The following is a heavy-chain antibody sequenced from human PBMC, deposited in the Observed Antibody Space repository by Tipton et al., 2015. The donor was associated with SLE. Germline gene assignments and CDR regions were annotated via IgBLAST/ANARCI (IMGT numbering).Heavy chain of an antibody. D-gene: IGHD2-8*02. Sequence: TLSLTCAVSVFSVSSSHFFGWFLQPPGKGLGWIGTIYLSGSTYYNPSLKSRVSISEDTSRNQFSRNLSAVTAADTAVYYCARAVARVVYGRVRAFDIWGQVTLVSVSS. CDR1: VFSVSSSHF. V-gene: IGHV4-38-2*01. CDR2: IYLSGST. J-gene: IGHJ3*02. CDR3: ARAVARVVYGRVRAFDI.